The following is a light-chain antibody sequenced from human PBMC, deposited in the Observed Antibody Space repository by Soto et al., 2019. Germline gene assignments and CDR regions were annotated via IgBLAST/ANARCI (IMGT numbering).Light chain of an antibody. Sequence: DIQMTQSPSTLSASVGDTVTITCRASQTISGWLAWYQQRPGKAPNLLIYPASNLRSGVPSRFSGSGSGTDFSLTISSLQAEDFGTYYCQQADSFPLTFGGGTKVDI. V-gene: IGKV1-12*01. CDR3: QQADSFPLT. J-gene: IGKJ4*01. CDR1: QTISGW. CDR2: PAS.